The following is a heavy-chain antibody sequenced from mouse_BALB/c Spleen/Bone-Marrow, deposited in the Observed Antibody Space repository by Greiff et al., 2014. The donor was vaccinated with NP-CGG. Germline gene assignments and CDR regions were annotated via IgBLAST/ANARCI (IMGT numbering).Heavy chain of an antibody. V-gene: IGHV1-7*01. CDR2: INPSTGYT. Sequence: QVQLQQSGAELAKPGASVKMSCKASGYTFTSYWMHWVKQRPGQGLEWIGYINPSTGYTEYNQKFKDKATLIADKSSSTAYMQLSSLTSEDSAVYYCARRETTALDYWGQGTTLTVSS. D-gene: IGHD1-2*01. J-gene: IGHJ2*01. CDR1: GYTFTSYW. CDR3: ARRETTALDY.